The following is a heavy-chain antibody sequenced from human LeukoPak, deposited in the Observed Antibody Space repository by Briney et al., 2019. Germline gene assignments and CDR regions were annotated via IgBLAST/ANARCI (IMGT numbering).Heavy chain of an antibody. J-gene: IGHJ4*02. D-gene: IGHD3-22*01. CDR3: ARDGEYYDSSGSYFDY. CDR1: GYTFTTYY. V-gene: IGHV1-46*01. CDR2: VNPSGGST. Sequence: AASVKVSCKASGYTFTTYYMHWVRQAPGQGLEWMGMVNPSGGSTSYAQKFRGRVTMTRDTSTSTFYMELRSLKSEDTAVYYCARDGEYYDSSGSYFDYWGQGTLVTVSS.